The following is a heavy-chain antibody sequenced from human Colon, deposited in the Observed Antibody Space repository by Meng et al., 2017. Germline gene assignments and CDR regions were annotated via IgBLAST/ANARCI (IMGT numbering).Heavy chain of an antibody. Sequence: HVRVGESGSRVKKPGASVKVSCKASGYTYTRYTMQWVRQAPGQRLEWMGRINLGNGNTKYSQKFQGRVTITRDTSASTAYMELSSLRSEDTAVYYCARDYKYYTSYYSVFDPWGQGTLVTVSS. CDR3: ARDYKYYTSYYSVFDP. V-gene: IGHV1-3*01. CDR2: INLGNGNT. CDR1: GYTYTRYT. J-gene: IGHJ5*02. D-gene: IGHD3-9*01.